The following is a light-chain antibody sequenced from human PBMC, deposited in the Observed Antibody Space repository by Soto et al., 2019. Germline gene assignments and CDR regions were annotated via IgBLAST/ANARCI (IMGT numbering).Light chain of an antibody. Sequence: DIQMTQSPSSVSASIGDTVTITCRASQDINVYLNWYQQKPGEVPKLLIYSASTLHSGVPSRFPGSGSETDFTLTIRSLQPEDFATYYCQHGYVAPYSFGQGTKVDI. J-gene: IGKJ2*03. V-gene: IGKV1-39*01. CDR2: SAS. CDR1: QDINVY. CDR3: QHGYVAPYS.